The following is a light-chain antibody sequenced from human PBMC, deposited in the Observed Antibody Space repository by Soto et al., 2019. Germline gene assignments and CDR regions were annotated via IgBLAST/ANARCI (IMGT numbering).Light chain of an antibody. CDR2: EVT. V-gene: IGLV2-8*01. J-gene: IGLJ1*01. CDR3: SSYAGSNNPLYV. CDR1: SSDVGAFDY. Sequence: QSVLIQPPSASGSPGQSVTISCTGTSSDVGAFDYVSWHQQHPGKAPKVIIYEVTKRPSGVPDRFSGSKSGNTASLTVSGLQAEDEAHYYCSSYAGSNNPLYVFGTGTKVPS.